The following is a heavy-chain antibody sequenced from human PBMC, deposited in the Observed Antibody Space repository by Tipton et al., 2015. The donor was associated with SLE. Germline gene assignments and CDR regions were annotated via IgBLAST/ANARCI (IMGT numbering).Heavy chain of an antibody. CDR3: ARGKADYYGSGSFYYYYYYMDV. V-gene: IGHV4-34*01. CDR1: GGSFSGYY. J-gene: IGHJ6*03. D-gene: IGHD3-10*01. Sequence: GLVKPSETLSHTCAVYGGSFSGYYWSWIRQPPGKGLEWIGEINHSGSTNYTPSLKSRVTISVDTSKNQFSLKLSSVTAADTAVYYCARGKADYYGSGSFYYYYYYMDVWDKGTTVTVSS. CDR2: INHSGST.